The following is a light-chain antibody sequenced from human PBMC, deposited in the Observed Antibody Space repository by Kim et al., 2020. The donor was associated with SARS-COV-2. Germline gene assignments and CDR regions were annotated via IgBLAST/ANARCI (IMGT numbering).Light chain of an antibody. J-gene: IGLJ3*02. CDR3: GTWDDILSGWV. CDR2: KND. CDR1: SSNIGSNY. V-gene: IGLV1-47*01. Sequence: QSVLTQPPSASGTPGQRVTIYCSGSSSNIGSNYVFWYQHLPGTAPKLLISKNDQRPSGVPDRFSGSKSGTSASLAISGLRSEDESQYYCGTWDDILSGWVFGGGTKLTVL.